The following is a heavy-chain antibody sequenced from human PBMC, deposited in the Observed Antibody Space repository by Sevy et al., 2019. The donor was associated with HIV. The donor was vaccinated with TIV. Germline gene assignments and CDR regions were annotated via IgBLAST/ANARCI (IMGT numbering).Heavy chain of an antibody. CDR2: IGAYNGNA. J-gene: IGHJ4*02. CDR3: ARVPTYYYGSATYFES. CDR1: GYTFASEG. V-gene: IGHV1-18*01. D-gene: IGHD3-10*01. Sequence: ASVKVSCKASGYTFASEGISWVRQAPGQGLEWMGWIGAYNGNANSAQKLQGRVTKTTDTSTSTAYMELSSLRSDDTAIYYCARVPTYYYGSATYFESWGQGTLVTVSS.